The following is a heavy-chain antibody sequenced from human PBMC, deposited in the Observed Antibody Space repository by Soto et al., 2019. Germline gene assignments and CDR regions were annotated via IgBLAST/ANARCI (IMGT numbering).Heavy chain of an antibody. CDR3: ARLSTCSGYYVYYHCYMDV. CDR1: GASISTSSHY. CDR2: VYYGGDT. D-gene: IGHD3-3*01. Sequence: QLQRQESGPGLVKPAETLSLTCTVSGASISTSSHYWGWIRQSPGKGLEWIGNVYYGGDTYNYSSLKSRTTISVARSNNQFSLRLSSVAAADTGVYFCARLSTCSGYYVYYHCYMDVWGKGTKVTV. J-gene: IGHJ6*03. V-gene: IGHV4-39*01.